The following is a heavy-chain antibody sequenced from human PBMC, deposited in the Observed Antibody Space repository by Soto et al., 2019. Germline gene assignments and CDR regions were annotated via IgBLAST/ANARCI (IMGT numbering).Heavy chain of an antibody. CDR3: ARAAYCSGGSCYVGGVRIYGYYYMDV. J-gene: IGHJ6*03. CDR2: MNPNSGNT. CDR1: GYTFTSYD. V-gene: IGHV1-8*01. D-gene: IGHD2-15*01. Sequence: QVQLVQSGAEVKKPGASVKVSCKASGYTFTSYDINWVRQATGQGLEWMGWMNPNSGNTGYAQKFQGRVTMTRNTSISTDYMELSSLRSEDTAVYYCARAAYCSGGSCYVGGVRIYGYYYMDVWGKGTTVTVSS.